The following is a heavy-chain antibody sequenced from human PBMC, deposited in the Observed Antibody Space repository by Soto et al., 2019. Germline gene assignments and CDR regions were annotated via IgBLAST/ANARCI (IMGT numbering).Heavy chain of an antibody. CDR1: GFTFSSYS. V-gene: IGHV3-48*01. J-gene: IGHJ4*02. Sequence: PGGSLRLSCAASGFTFSSYSMNWVRQAPGKGLEWVSYISSSSSTIYYADSVKGRFTISRDNAKNSLYLQMNSLRAEDTAVYYCARDGVMISAPVDYWGQGTLVTVSS. CDR3: ARDGVMISAPVDY. D-gene: IGHD2-8*01. CDR2: ISSSSSTI.